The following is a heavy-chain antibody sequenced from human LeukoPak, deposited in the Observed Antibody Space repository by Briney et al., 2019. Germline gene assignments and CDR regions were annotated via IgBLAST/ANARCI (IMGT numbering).Heavy chain of an antibody. Sequence: PGGSLRLSCAASGFTVSSNYMSWVRQAPGKGLEWVSVIYSGGSTYYADSVKGRFTISRDNSKNTVYLQMNSLRAEDTAVYYCARAPPLLRDYYDSSGYPDAFDLWGQGTMVTVSS. V-gene: IGHV3-66*01. CDR1: GFTVSSNY. D-gene: IGHD3-22*01. J-gene: IGHJ3*01. CDR2: IYSGGST. CDR3: ARAPPLLRDYYDSSGYPDAFDL.